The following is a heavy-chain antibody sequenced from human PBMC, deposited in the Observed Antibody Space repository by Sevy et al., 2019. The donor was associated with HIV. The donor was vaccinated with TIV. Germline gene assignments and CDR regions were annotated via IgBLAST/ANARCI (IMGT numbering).Heavy chain of an antibody. CDR1: GYAFTGYY. CDR3: ARAPTDFCTGGMGV. J-gene: IGHJ6*02. Sequence: ASVKVSCKAFGYAFTGYYIHWVRQAPGQGLEWMGRINPISGGTDDSHIFQGRVTMTRDTSISTAYMDVISLRSDDTAVYYCARAPTDFCTGGMGVWGQGTVVTVSS. D-gene: IGHD3-10*02. V-gene: IGHV1-2*06. CDR2: INPISGGT.